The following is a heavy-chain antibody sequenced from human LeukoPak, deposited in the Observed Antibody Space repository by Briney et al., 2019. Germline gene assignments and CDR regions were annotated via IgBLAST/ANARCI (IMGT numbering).Heavy chain of an antibody. CDR1: GNSFTNCW. CDR3: ARHAGLSGTQLFFDY. J-gene: IGHJ4*02. CDR2: IYPGDSDT. V-gene: IGHV5-51*01. Sequence: PGESLKISCKGSGNSFTNCWIGWVRQMPGKGLEWMGIIYPGDSDTRYSPSFQGQVTISADKSISTAYLQWSSLKASDTAMYYCARHAGLSGTQLFFDYWGQGTLVTVSS. D-gene: IGHD1-26*01.